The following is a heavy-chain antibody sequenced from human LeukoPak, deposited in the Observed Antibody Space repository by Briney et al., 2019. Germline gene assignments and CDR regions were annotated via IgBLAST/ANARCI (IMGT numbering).Heavy chain of an antibody. V-gene: IGHV4-59*12. J-gene: IGHJ4*02. CDR3: AREEYFQDSNGYSYYFHS. CDR1: GGSINNYY. D-gene: IGHD3-22*01. Sequence: SETLSLTCTVSGGSINNYYWSWIRQPPGKGLERDGYIYYSGSTNYNPSLKSRITMSVDTSKNHFSLNVTSVTAADTAVYYCAREEYFQDSNGYSYYFHSWGQGSLVTVSS. CDR2: IYYSGST.